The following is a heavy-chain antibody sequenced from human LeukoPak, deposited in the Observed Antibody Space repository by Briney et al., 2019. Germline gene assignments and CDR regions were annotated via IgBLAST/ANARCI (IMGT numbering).Heavy chain of an antibody. CDR2: SSGSHGTT. J-gene: IGHJ3*02. V-gene: IGHV3-23*01. D-gene: IGHD6-19*01. CDR3: ARELAVADAFDI. Sequence: AGGSLRLSCAASGFTFSNYGMSWVRPAPGKGLDWVSASSGSHGTTYYADSVKGRFTISRDNSKNTLYLQMNSLRAEDTAVYYCARELAVADAFDIWGQGTMVTVSS. CDR1: GFTFSNYG.